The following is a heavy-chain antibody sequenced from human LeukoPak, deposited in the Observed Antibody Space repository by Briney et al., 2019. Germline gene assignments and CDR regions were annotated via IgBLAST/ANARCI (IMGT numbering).Heavy chain of an antibody. J-gene: IGHJ5*02. D-gene: IGHD3-3*01. CDR1: GYTLTSYD. CDR2: MIPNSGNT. V-gene: IGHV1-8*01. Sequence: ASVKVSCKASGYTLTSYDINWVRQATGQGLEWMGWMIPNSGNTGYAQKFQGRVTMTRNTSISTAYMELSSLRSEDTAVYYCARARVLRFLEWFPGLDPWGQGTLVTVSS. CDR3: ARARVLRFLEWFPGLDP.